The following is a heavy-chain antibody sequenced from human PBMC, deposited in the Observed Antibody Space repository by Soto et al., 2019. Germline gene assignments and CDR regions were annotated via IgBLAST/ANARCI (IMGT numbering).Heavy chain of an antibody. Sequence: LSLTCAVYGGSFSGYDWSWIRQAPGKGLEWVSYISSSGSTIYYADSVKGRFTISRDNAKNSLYLQMNSLRAVDTAVYYCARDPGGSYLDYWGQGTLVTVSS. D-gene: IGHD1-26*01. J-gene: IGHJ4*02. V-gene: IGHV3-11*01. CDR1: GGSFSGYD. CDR3: ARDPGGSYLDY. CDR2: ISSSGSTI.